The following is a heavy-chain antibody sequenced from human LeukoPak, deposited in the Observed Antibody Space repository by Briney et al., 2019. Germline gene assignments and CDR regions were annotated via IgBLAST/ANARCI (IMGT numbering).Heavy chain of an antibody. V-gene: IGHV3-53*01. Sequence: GGSLRLSCTVSGFTVSSNSMSWVRQAPGKGLEWVSFIYSGGNTHNSDSVKGRFTISRDNSKNTLYLQMNSLRAEDTAVYYCASGDGNDKGSFDYWGQGTLVTVSS. CDR3: ASGDGNDKGSFDY. J-gene: IGHJ4*02. CDR2: IYSGGNT. CDR1: GFTVSSNS. D-gene: IGHD1-1*01.